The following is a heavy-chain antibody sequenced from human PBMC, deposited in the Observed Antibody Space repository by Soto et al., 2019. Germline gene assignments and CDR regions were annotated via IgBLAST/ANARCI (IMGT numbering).Heavy chain of an antibody. CDR2: ISAYNGNT. J-gene: IGHJ5*02. Sequence: ASVKVSCKASGYTFTSYGISWVRQAPGQGLEWMGWISAYNGNTNYAQKLQGRVTMTTDTPTSTAYMELRSLRSDDTAVYYCARDQGLRYFDWSNSFNWFDPWGQGTLVTVSS. CDR1: GYTFTSYG. V-gene: IGHV1-18*04. CDR3: ARDQGLRYFDWSNSFNWFDP. D-gene: IGHD3-9*01.